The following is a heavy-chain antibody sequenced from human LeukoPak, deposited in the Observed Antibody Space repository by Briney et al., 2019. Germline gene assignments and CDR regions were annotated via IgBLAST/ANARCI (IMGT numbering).Heavy chain of an antibody. CDR2: ISSSSYI. D-gene: IGHD5-24*01. V-gene: IGHV3-21*01. Sequence: KPGGSLRLSCAASGFTFSSYSMNWVRQAPGKGLEWVSSISSSSYIYYADSVKGRFTISRDNAKNSLYLQMNSLRAEDTAVYYCARGPRRDGYNLNYWGQGTLVTVSS. J-gene: IGHJ4*02. CDR3: ARGPRRDGYNLNY. CDR1: GFTFSSYS.